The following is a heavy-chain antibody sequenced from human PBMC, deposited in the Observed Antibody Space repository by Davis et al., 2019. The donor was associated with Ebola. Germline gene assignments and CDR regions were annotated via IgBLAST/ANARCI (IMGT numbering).Heavy chain of an antibody. CDR2: INPNSGGT. CDR3: ARSVTMIVVVTHFDY. CDR1: GGTFSSYA. Sequence: AASVKVSCKASGGTFSSYAISWVRQAPGQGLEWMGWINPNSGGTNYAQKFQGWVTMTRDTSTSTVYMELSSLRSEDTAVYYCARSVTMIVVVTHFDYWGQGTLVTVSS. V-gene: IGHV1-2*04. D-gene: IGHD3-22*01. J-gene: IGHJ4*02.